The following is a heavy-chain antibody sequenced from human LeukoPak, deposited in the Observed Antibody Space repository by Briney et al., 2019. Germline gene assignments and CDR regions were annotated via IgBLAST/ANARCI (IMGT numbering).Heavy chain of an antibody. CDR1: GFTFSSYA. J-gene: IGHJ1*01. D-gene: IGHD5-24*01. V-gene: IGHV3-23*01. CDR2: ISGSGGST. CDR3: AKAPSRGPDAESFQH. Sequence: PGGSLRLSCAASGFTFSSYAMSWVRPAPGKGLEWVSAISGSGGSTYYADSVKGRFTISRDNSKNTLYLQMNSLRAEDTAVYYCAKAPSRGPDAESFQHWGQGTLVTVSS.